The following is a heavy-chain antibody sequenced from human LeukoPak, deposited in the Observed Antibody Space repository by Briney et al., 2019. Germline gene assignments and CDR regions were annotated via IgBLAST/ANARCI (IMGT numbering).Heavy chain of an antibody. V-gene: IGHV3-23*01. CDR1: GFTFSSYA. Sequence: GGSLRLSCAASGFTFSSYAMSWVCQAPGKGLEWVSAISGSGGSTYYADSVKGRFTISRDNSKNTLYLQMNSLRAEDTAVYYCAKASWRQLWSYYFDYWGQGTLVTVSS. CDR3: AKASWRQLWSYYFDY. J-gene: IGHJ4*02. D-gene: IGHD5-18*01. CDR2: ISGSGGST.